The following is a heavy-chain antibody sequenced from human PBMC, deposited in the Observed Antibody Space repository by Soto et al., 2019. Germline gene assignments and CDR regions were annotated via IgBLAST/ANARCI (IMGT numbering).Heavy chain of an antibody. CDR3: ASDRRTSYLLADFDY. V-gene: IGHV1-18*01. CDR2: INTYNGNT. J-gene: IGHJ4*02. CDR1: GYTFTSYG. Sequence: ASVKVSCKASGYTFTSYGISWVRQAPGQGLEWMGWINTYNGNTNYAQKLQGRVTMTTDTSTSTAYMELRSLRSDDTAVYYCASDRRTSYLLADFDYWGQGTLVTVSS. D-gene: IGHD3-3*02.